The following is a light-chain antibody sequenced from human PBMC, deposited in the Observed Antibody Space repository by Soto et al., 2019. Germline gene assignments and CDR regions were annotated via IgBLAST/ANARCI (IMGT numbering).Light chain of an antibody. CDR3: QQSHSTPPA. Sequence: DVVMTQSPLSLPVTPGEPASISCRSSQSLLYSDGDNYLDWYVQKPGQSPQLLIYLGSNRASGVPSRFSGSGSGTDFTLTISSLQPEDVATYFCQQSHSTPPAFGQGTRLEIK. J-gene: IGKJ5*01. V-gene: IGKV2-28*01. CDR1: QSLLYSDGDNY. CDR2: LGS.